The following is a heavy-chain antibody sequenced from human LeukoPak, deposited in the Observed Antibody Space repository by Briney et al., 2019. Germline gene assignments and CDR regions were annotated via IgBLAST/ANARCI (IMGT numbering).Heavy chain of an antibody. CDR3: ASGHYDSSGYPSGYDY. J-gene: IGHJ4*02. Sequence: PGGSLRLSCAASGFTFSSYSMNWARHPPGKGLEWVSSISSSSYIYYADSVKGRFTISRDNAKNSLYLQMNSMRAEDTAVYYCASGHYDSSGYPSGYDYWGQGTLVTVSS. V-gene: IGHV3-21*01. CDR1: GFTFSSYS. D-gene: IGHD3-22*01. CDR2: ISSSSYI.